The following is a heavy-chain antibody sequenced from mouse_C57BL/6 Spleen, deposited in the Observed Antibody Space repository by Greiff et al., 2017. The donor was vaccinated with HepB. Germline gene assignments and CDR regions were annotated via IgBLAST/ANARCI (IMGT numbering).Heavy chain of an antibody. CDR2: IYPGDGDT. CDR3: ARRLRSDYFDY. J-gene: IGHJ2*01. Sequence: VQLQQSGAELVKPGASVKISCKASGYAFSSYWMNWVKQRPGKGLEWIGQIYPGDGDTNYNGKFKGKATLTADKSSSTAYMQLSSLTSEDSAVYFCARRLRSDYFDYWGQGTTLTVSS. V-gene: IGHV1-80*01. CDR1: GYAFSSYW. D-gene: IGHD1-1*01.